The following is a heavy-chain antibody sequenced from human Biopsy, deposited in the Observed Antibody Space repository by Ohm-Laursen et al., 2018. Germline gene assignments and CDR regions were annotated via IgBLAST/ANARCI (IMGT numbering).Heavy chain of an antibody. J-gene: IGHJ6*02. V-gene: IGHV3-48*03. CDR1: GFTFTSYE. Sequence: SLRLSCSASGFTFTSYEMNWVRQASGKGLEWVANIHYTGGPIYYADSVRGRFTISRDNGEYSLFLQMNSLRVDDTAVYYCARRIPLYGMDVWGQGTTVTVSS. CDR2: IHYTGGPI. CDR3: ARRIPLYGMDV. D-gene: IGHD2-2*02.